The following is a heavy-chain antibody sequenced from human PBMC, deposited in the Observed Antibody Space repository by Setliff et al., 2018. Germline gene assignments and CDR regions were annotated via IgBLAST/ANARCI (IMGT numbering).Heavy chain of an antibody. CDR1: DVSISGYY. V-gene: IGHV4-4*08. J-gene: IGHJ3*02. Sequence: SETLSLTCTVSDVSISGYYWSWIRQPPGKGLEWIGYIHSSGRSNYNPSLKSRVTTSIDTSKNQFSLKLSSVTAADTAVYYCVRVEAGYCSSTSCYVVGAFDIWGQGTMVT. CDR3: VRVEAGYCSSTSCYVVGAFDI. CDR2: IHSSGRS. D-gene: IGHD2-2*03.